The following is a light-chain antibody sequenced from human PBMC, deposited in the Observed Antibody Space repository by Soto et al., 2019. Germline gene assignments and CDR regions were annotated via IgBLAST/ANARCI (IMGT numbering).Light chain of an antibody. CDR2: AAS. V-gene: IGKV1-39*01. CDR1: QSIRNF. J-gene: IGKJ1*01. Sequence: DIHMTQSPSTLPASVLDIGRISFRASQSIRNFLNWYQQKPGKAPKVLIYAASSLQSGVPSRFSGSGSGTDFTLTISSLQTEDSATYYCQQSYSTPTFGQGTKVDI. CDR3: QQSYSTPT.